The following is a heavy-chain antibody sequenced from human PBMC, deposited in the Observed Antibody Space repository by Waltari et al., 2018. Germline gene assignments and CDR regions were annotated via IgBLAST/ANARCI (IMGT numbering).Heavy chain of an antibody. Sequence: QVQLQQWGAGLLKPSETLSLTCAVYGGSFSGYYWSWIRQPPGKGLEWIGEINHSGSTNSNPSRKSRVTISVDTSKNQFSLKLSSVTAADTAVYYCARIAAAGKSGIDYWGQGTLVTVSS. CDR2: INHSGST. D-gene: IGHD6-13*01. V-gene: IGHV4-34*01. J-gene: IGHJ4*02. CDR3: ARIAAAGKSGIDY. CDR1: GGSFSGYY.